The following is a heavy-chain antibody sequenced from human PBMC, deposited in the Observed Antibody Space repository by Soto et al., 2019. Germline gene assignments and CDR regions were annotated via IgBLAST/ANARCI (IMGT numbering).Heavy chain of an antibody. CDR2: IYPGDSDT. Sequence: PVESLNLSCRGAGYSFTSYWIGWVLHMPGKGLGLRGIIYPGDSDTRYSPSFQGQVTISADKSISTAYLQWSSLKASDTAMYYCARRSGYYDILTGYYYYYGLDVWGQGSTVTVSS. J-gene: IGHJ6*02. CDR1: GYSFTSYW. CDR3: ARRSGYYDILTGYYYYYGLDV. D-gene: IGHD3-9*01. V-gene: IGHV5-51*01.